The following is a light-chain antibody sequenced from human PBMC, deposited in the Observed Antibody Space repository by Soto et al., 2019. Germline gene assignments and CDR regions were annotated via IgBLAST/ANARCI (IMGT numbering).Light chain of an antibody. CDR1: SSDVGSYNR. CDR3: SPYTSRSTYV. V-gene: IGLV2-18*02. J-gene: IGLJ1*01. Sequence: QSALTQPPSVSGSPGQSVTISCTGTSSDVGSYNRVSWYQQPPGTAPKLMIYEVSNRPSGVPDRFAGPKSGNTASLTISGLQAEVEADYYCSPYTSRSTYVFRTGTKLTVL. CDR2: EVS.